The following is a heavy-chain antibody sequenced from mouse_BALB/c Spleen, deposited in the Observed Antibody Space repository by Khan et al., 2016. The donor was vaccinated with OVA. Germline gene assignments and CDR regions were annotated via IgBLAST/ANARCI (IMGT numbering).Heavy chain of an antibody. CDR2: INPRSGYT. Sequence: QVQLQQSGAELARPGASVRMSCKASGYTFTSNTIHWMKQRPGQGLEWIGYINPRSGYTNYNQNFKDEATLTADKSSSTAYMQLSSLTSEDSAVYYCARRTTGYTMDSWGQGTSVTVSS. V-gene: IGHV1-4*01. CDR3: ARRTTGYTMDS. D-gene: IGHD2-14*01. CDR1: GYTFTSNT. J-gene: IGHJ4*01.